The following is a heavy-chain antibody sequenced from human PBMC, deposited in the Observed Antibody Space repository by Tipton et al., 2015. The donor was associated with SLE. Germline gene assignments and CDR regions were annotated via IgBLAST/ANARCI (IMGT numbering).Heavy chain of an antibody. CDR3: ARGIKGEPRGFWNSYYYYGMDV. CDR2: IWYDGSNK. D-gene: IGHD1-14*01. J-gene: IGHJ6*02. V-gene: IGHV3-33*01. Sequence: SLRLSCAASGFTFSSYGMHWVRQAPGKGLEWVAVIWYDGSNKYYADSVKGRFTISRDNSKNTLYLQMNSLRAEDTAVYYCARGIKGEPRGFWNSYYYYGMDVWGQGTTVTVSS. CDR1: GFTFSSYG.